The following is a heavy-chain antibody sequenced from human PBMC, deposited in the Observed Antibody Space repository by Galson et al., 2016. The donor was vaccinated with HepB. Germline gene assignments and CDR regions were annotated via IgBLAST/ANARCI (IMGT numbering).Heavy chain of an antibody. CDR1: GYTFTNYG. CDR3: ARGYYASGISDFDY. J-gene: IGHJ4*02. CDR2: ISAYSGDT. Sequence: SVTLSCTASGYTFTNYGINWVRQAPGQGLEWMGCISAYSGDTSYAHKLQGRVTITTDTSTSTAYMELRSLRSVDTAVYYCARGYYASGISDFDYWGQGTLVTVSS. D-gene: IGHD3-10*01. V-gene: IGHV1-18*01.